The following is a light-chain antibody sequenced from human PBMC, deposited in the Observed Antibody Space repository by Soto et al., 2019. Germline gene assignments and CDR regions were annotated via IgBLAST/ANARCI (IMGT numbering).Light chain of an antibody. CDR1: QTVSSF. Sequence: IVLTQTPAILSLSPGERATLSCRASQTVSSFLAWNQQKPGQAPRLLIYDSSNRPPAIPAWFSVSGSGTDFTLTTSSREPEDFAVYYCQQITNWPWTFGQGTKVEIK. V-gene: IGKV3-11*01. CDR2: DSS. J-gene: IGKJ1*01. CDR3: QQITNWPWT.